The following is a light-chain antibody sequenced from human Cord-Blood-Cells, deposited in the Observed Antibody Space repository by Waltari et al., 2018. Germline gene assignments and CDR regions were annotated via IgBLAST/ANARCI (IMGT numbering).Light chain of an antibody. Sequence: QGDSLRSYYASWYQQKRGQAPVLVIYGKNNRPSGIPDRFSGSSSGNTASLTITGAQAEDEADYYCNSRDSSGNHYVFGTGTKVTVL. CDR1: SLRSYY. CDR3: NSRDSSGNHYV. J-gene: IGLJ1*01. CDR2: GKN. V-gene: IGLV3-19*01.